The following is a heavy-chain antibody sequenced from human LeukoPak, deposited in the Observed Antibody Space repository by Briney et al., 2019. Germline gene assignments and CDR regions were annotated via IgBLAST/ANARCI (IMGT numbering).Heavy chain of an antibody. D-gene: IGHD2-21*01. J-gene: IGHJ5*02. CDR3: ARADRLDGGPYLIGP. CDR1: GYSFTDYY. CDR2: INPDSGGT. V-gene: IGHV1-2*02. Sequence: GASVKVSCKTSGYSFTDYYMRWVRQAPGQGLEWMGWINPDSGGTSSAQKFQGRVTMTRDTSITTVYMEVSWLTSDETAIYYCARADRLDGGPYLIGPWGQGTLVTVSS.